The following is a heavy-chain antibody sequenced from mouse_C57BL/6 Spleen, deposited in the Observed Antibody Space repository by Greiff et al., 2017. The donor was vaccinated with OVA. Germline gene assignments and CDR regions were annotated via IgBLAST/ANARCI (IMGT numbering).Heavy chain of an antibody. D-gene: IGHD1-1*01. CDR3: ARQGTTVVAPLYWYFDV. J-gene: IGHJ1*03. CDR2: ISGGGGNT. V-gene: IGHV5-9*01. Sequence: EVHLVESGGGLVKPGGSLKLSCAASGFTFSSYTMSWVRQTPAKRLEWVATISGGGGNTYYPDSVKGRFTISRDNATNTLYLQMSSLRSEDTALYYGARQGTTVVAPLYWYFDVWGTGTTVTVSS. CDR1: GFTFSSYT.